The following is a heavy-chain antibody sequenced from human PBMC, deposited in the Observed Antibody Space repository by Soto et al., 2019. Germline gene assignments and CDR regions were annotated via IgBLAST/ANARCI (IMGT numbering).Heavy chain of an antibody. D-gene: IGHD3-22*01. Sequence: ASVKVSCKASGYTFTNHGISWMRQAPGQGLEWMGWISAYNGDTKYAQNFQGRVTMTTDSSTSTAYMELRSLRSDDTAVYYCARDPPNSSGYYQFVDYWGQGTLVTVSS. CDR3: ARDPPNSSGYYQFVDY. CDR2: ISAYNGDT. J-gene: IGHJ4*02. V-gene: IGHV1-18*01. CDR1: GYTFTNHG.